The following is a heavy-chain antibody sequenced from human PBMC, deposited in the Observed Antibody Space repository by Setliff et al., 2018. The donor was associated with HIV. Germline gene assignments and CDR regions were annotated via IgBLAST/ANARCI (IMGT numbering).Heavy chain of an antibody. J-gene: IGHJ4*02. D-gene: IGHD4-4*01. CDR3: ARVRRDGNSFDD. CDR1: GGSISSGDYY. Sequence: TSETLSLTCTVSGGSISSGDYYWSWIRQPPGKGLEWIGYIYYSGSTYYNPSLRSRVTISLDTSKNQFSLMLSSVTAADTAVYFCARVRRDGNSFDDWGQGTLVTVSS. CDR2: IYYSGST. V-gene: IGHV4-30-4*08.